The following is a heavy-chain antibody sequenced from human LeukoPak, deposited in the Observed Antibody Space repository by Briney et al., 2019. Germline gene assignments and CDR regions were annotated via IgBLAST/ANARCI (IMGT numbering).Heavy chain of an antibody. CDR3: ARGLRIAVWAGFDP. J-gene: IGHJ5*02. CDR2: ISSSSSYI. Sequence: GGSLRLSCAASGFTFSSYAMHWVRQAPGKGLEWVSSISSSSSYIYYADSVKGRFTISRDNAKNSLYLQMNSLRAEDTAVYYCARGLRIAVWAGFDPWGQGTLVTVSS. CDR1: GFTFSSYA. D-gene: IGHD6-19*01. V-gene: IGHV3-21*01.